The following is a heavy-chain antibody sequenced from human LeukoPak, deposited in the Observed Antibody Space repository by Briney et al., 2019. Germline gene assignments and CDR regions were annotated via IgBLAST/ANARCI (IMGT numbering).Heavy chain of an antibody. D-gene: IGHD6-13*01. CDR2: IGTAGDT. CDR3: ARAGIAAADGFDY. J-gene: IGHJ4*02. V-gene: IGHV3-13*01. Sequence: GGSLRLSCAASGFTFSSYDMHWVHQATGKGLEWVSAIGTAGDTYYPGSVKGRFTISRENAKNSLYLQMNSLRAGDTAVYYCARAGIAAADGFDYWGQGTLVTVSS. CDR1: GFTFSSYD.